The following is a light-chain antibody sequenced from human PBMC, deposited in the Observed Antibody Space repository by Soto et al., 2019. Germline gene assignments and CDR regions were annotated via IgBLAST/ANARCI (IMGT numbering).Light chain of an antibody. Sequence: DIQMTPSPSTLSASVGDRVTITCRASQSISNWLAWYQQKPGKAPKLLIYDASSLESGVPSRFRGSGSETEFTLTISGLQPDDFATYYCQQFIDGWTFGQGTKL. J-gene: IGKJ1*01. CDR1: QSISNW. V-gene: IGKV1-5*01. CDR3: QQFIDGWT. CDR2: DAS.